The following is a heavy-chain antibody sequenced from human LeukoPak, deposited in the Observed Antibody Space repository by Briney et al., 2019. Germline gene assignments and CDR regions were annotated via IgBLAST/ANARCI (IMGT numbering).Heavy chain of an antibody. Sequence: GGSLRLSCAASGFTFSDHYMDWVRQAPGKGLEWVGRTRNKADGYTTDYAASVKGRFTISRDDSKNSLYLQMDSLKTEDTAVYYCARVYSAYGLAAFDIWGQGTMVTVSS. CDR3: ARVYSAYGLAAFDI. D-gene: IGHD5-12*01. V-gene: IGHV3-72*01. CDR2: TRNKADGYTT. CDR1: GFTFSDHY. J-gene: IGHJ3*02.